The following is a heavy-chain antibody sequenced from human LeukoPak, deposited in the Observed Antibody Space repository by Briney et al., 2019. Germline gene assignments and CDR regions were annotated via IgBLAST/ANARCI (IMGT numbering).Heavy chain of an antibody. Sequence: PSETLSLTCPVSGGSISNFYWSWIRQPPGKGLEWIGYIYYSGSTNYNPSLKSRVTISVDTSKNQFSLWLSSVTAADTAVYFCARVGDGGHLNYWGQGTLVTVSS. J-gene: IGHJ4*02. CDR1: GGSISNFY. CDR2: IYYSGST. CDR3: ARVGDGGHLNY. V-gene: IGHV4-59*01. D-gene: IGHD2-15*01.